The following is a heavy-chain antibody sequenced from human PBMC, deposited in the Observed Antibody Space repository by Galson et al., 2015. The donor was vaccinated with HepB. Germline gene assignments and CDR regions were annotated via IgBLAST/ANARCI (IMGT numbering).Heavy chain of an antibody. J-gene: IGHJ4*02. CDR1: GYTFTSYG. Sequence: SVKVSCKASGYTFTSYGISWVRQAPGQGLEWMGWISTDNGYASYPQNLQGRVTMTTDTSTGTAYMELRSLRSDDTALYYCARRVYGSGTSRYFDYWGQGTLVTVSS. CDR3: ARRVYGSGTSRYFDY. CDR2: ISTDNGYA. D-gene: IGHD3-10*01. V-gene: IGHV1-18*01.